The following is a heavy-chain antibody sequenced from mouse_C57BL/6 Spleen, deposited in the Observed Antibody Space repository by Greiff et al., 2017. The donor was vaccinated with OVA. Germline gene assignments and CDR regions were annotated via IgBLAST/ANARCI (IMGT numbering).Heavy chain of an antibody. D-gene: IGHD2-4*01. CDR3: TREAYYDYCDY. J-gene: IGHJ2*01. Sequence: VKLVESGAELVRPGASVTLSCKASGYTFTDYEMHWVKQTPVHGLEWIGAIDPETGGTAYNQKFKGKAILTADKSSSTAYMELRSLTSEDSAVYYCTREAYYDYCDYWGQGTTLTVSS. V-gene: IGHV1-15*01. CDR2: IDPETGGT. CDR1: GYTFTDYE.